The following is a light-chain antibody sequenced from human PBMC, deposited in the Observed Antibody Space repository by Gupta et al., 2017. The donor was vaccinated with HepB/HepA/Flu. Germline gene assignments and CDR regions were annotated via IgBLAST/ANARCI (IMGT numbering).Light chain of an antibody. CDR3: QQSYSTLFT. V-gene: IGKV1-39*01. Sequence: DIQMTQSPSSLSASVGDRVTITCRASQSISSYLNWYQQKPGKAPKLLIYAASSLQSGVPSRFSGSGSGTDFTLTISRLQHEDFATYYCQQSYSTLFTFGQGTRLEIK. CDR2: AAS. CDR1: QSISSY. J-gene: IGKJ5*01.